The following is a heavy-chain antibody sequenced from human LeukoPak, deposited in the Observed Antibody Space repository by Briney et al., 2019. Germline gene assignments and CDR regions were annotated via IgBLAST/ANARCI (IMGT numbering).Heavy chain of an antibody. CDR2: INPSGGST. CDR3: ARDGGVGGYYPEYY. D-gene: IGHD3-22*01. V-gene: IGHV1-46*01. CDR1: GGTFSSYA. J-gene: IGHJ4*02. Sequence: ASVKVSCKASGGTFSSYAISWVRQAPGQGLEWMGIINPSGGSTTYAQKFQGRVTMTRDTSTSTVYMELSSLRSEDTAVYYCARDGGVGGYYPEYYWGQGTLVTVSS.